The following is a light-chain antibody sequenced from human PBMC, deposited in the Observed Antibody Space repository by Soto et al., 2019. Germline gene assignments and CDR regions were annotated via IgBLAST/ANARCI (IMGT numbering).Light chain of an antibody. CDR2: DAS. J-gene: IGKJ5*01. Sequence: EVVLTQSPVTLSLSPGERATLSCRASQSVGSSLAWYQQKPGQPPRLLIYDASNRATGIPARFSGSGSGTDFTLTISSLEPEDFAVYYCQQRSNLPPTFGQGTRLEIK. V-gene: IGKV3-11*01. CDR1: QSVGSS. CDR3: QQRSNLPPT.